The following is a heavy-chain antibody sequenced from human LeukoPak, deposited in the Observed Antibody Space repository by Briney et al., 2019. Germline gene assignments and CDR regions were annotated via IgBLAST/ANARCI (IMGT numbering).Heavy chain of an antibody. Sequence: SETLSLTCTVSGGSISSSSYYWGCVRQPPGKGLEWIGSIYYSGSTYYNPSLKSRVTISVDTSKNQFSLKLSSVTAADTAVYYCARGELIYDILTGHNQYFFDYWGQGTLVTVSS. V-gene: IGHV4-39*01. D-gene: IGHD3-9*01. CDR3: ARGELIYDILTGHNQYFFDY. J-gene: IGHJ4*02. CDR1: GGSISSSSYY. CDR2: IYYSGST.